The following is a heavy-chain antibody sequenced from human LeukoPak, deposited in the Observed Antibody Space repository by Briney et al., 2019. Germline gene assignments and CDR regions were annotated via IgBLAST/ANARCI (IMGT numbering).Heavy chain of an antibody. CDR2: IYYSGST. Sequence: SETLSLTCTVSGGSISSSSYYWGWIRQPPGKGLEWIGYIYYSGSTNYNPSLKSRVTISVDTSKNQFSLKLSSVTAADTAVYYCARLSGYYYSPWYFDYWGQGTLVTVSS. CDR1: GGSISSSSYY. J-gene: IGHJ4*02. D-gene: IGHD3-22*01. CDR3: ARLSGYYYSPWYFDY. V-gene: IGHV4-61*05.